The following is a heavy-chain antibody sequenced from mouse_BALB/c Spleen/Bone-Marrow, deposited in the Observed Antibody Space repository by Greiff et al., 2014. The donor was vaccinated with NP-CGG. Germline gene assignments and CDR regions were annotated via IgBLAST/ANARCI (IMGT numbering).Heavy chain of an antibody. J-gene: IGHJ2*01. CDR1: GFTFSSYY. D-gene: IGHD3-1*01. CDR2: INTNGGST. CDR3: ARHKRSSDY. V-gene: IGHV5-6-2*01. Sequence: EVQRVESGGGLVKLGGSLKLSCAASGFTFSSYYMSWVRQTPERRLELVAAINTNGGSTYYPDTVKGRFTISRDNAKNTLYLQISSLKSEDTAFYYGARHKRSSDYWGQGTTRTVSS.